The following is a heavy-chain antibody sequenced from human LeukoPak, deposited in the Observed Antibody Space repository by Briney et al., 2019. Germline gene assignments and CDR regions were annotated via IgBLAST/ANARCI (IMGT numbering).Heavy chain of an antibody. Sequence: ESGGSLRLSCAASGFTFSSYAMSWVRQAPGKGLEWVSVISGNGGRTYYADSVKGRFTISRGNSKNTLYLQMNSLRAEDTAVYYCAKVRDLDTVLGRFDNWGQGTLVTVSS. V-gene: IGHV3-23*01. CDR2: ISGNGGRT. J-gene: IGHJ5*02. CDR3: AKVRDLDTVLGRFDN. D-gene: IGHD5-18*01. CDR1: GFTFSSYA.